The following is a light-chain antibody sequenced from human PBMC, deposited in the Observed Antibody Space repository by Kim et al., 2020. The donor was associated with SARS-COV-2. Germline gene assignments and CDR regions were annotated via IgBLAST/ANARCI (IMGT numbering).Light chain of an antibody. Sequence: LVHAVKITCRGHSFRSYCANWSPPRPVQAPVLVIYGKNNRPSGIPGRFSGSSSGDTASLTSTGAQAEDDGDYFCCSRDNIGNHVMFGGGTQLTVL. V-gene: IGLV3-19*01. J-gene: IGLJ3*02. CDR1: SFRSYC. CDR3: CSRDNIGNHVM. CDR2: GKN.